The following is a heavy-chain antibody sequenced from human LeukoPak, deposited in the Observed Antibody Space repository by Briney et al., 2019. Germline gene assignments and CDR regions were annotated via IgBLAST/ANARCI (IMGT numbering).Heavy chain of an antibody. J-gene: IGHJ4*02. CDR1: GFTFSSYG. D-gene: IGHD5-18*01. Sequence: GGSLRLSCAASGFTFSSYGMHWVRQAPGKGLEWVAFIRYDGSNKYYADSAKGRFTISRDNSKNTLYLQMNSLRAEDTAVYYCAIERGYSYGYFDYWGQGTLVTVSS. V-gene: IGHV3-30*02. CDR3: AIERGYSYGYFDY. CDR2: IRYDGSNK.